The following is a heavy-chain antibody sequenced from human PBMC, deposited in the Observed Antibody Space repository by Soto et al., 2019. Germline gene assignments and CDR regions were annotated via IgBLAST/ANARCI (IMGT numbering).Heavy chain of an antibody. V-gene: IGHV1-69*01. Sequence: QVRLVQSGAEVKKPGSSVKVSCKASGDTDTNYVISWVRQAPGQGLEWMGGIFPKFGTTYSAQKLQDRLTITADERTSTVYRLLSNVTVDDTAVYYWEAEMTFGKLSVVWGQGTTVTVSS. J-gene: IGHJ6*02. CDR1: GDTDTNYV. CDR2: IFPKFGTT. CDR3: EAEMTFGKLSVV. D-gene: IGHD3-16*02.